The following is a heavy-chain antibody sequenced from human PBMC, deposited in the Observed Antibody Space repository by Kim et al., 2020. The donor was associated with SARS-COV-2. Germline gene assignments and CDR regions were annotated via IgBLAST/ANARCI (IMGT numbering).Heavy chain of an antibody. V-gene: IGHV3-74*01. CDR1: GFTFSRSL. CDR2: ISSDGSAT. D-gene: IGHD2-15*01. Sequence: GGSLRLSCAASGFTFSRSLMHWVRQAPGKGLVWVSRISSDGSATSYVDSVKGRFTISRDNAKNTLYLQMSSLRAEDTAVYYCAKNLASEAATYPDYWGQGTLVTVSS. J-gene: IGHJ4*02. CDR3: AKNLASEAATYPDY.